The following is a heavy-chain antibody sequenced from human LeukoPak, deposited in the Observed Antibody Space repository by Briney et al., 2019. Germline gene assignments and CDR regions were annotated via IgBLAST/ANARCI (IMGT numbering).Heavy chain of an antibody. CDR2: ISGSGGST. CDR3: AMSGGTTFDY. Sequence: PGGSLRLSCAASGFTFSDYYMSWIRQAPGKGLEWVSAISGSGGSTYYADSVKGRFTISRDNSKNTLYLQMNSLRAEDTAVYYCAMSGGTTFDYWGQGTLVTVSS. V-gene: IGHV3-23*01. J-gene: IGHJ4*02. D-gene: IGHD2-15*01. CDR1: GFTFSDYY.